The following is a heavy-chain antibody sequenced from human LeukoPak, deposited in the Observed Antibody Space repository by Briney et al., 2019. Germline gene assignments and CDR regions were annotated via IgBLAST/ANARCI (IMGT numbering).Heavy chain of an antibody. CDR1: GLTFSNAW. Sequence: GGSLRLSCAVSGLTFSNAWMSWVRQAPGKGPEWVGRIKSRADGGTRDYAAPVKGRFNISRDDSKNTLYLQMNSLKSEDTAVYYCTTDYGSGSYRYYNYWGEKPLVTVSS. D-gene: IGHD3-10*01. V-gene: IGHV3-15*01. J-gene: IGHJ4*02. CDR3: TTDYGSGSYRYYNY. CDR2: IKSRADGGTR.